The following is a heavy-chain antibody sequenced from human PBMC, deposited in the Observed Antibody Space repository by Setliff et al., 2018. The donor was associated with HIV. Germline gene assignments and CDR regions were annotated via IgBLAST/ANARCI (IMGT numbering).Heavy chain of an antibody. V-gene: IGHV1-69*13. CDR3: ARGVLYGLSEY. D-gene: IGHD3-10*01. Sequence: ASVKVSCKASGHTPRRYGINWVRQAPGQGLEWVGSLIPVFGEPHYAPRFQGRVTITADDSTNTGYMELTNLRSDDTATYYCARGVLYGLSEYWGTGSLVTVSS. J-gene: IGHJ4*02. CDR2: LIPVFGEP. CDR1: GHTPRRYG.